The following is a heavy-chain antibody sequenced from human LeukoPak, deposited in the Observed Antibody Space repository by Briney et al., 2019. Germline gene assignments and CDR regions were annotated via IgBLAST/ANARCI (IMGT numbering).Heavy chain of an antibody. CDR2: IYYSGST. CDR1: GGSISSSSYY. J-gene: IGHJ4*02. D-gene: IGHD6-6*01. CDR3: ARRGMGSSSSY. Sequence: SETLSLTCTVSGGSISSSSYYWGWIRQPPGEGLEWIGSIYYSGSTYYNPSLKSRVTISVDTSKNQFSLKLSSVTAADTAVYYCARRGMGSSSSYWGQGTLVTVSP. V-gene: IGHV4-39*01.